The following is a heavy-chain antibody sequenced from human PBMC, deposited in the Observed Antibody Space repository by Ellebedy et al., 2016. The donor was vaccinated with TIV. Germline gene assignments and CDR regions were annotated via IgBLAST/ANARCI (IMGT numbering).Heavy chain of an antibody. D-gene: IGHD6-19*01. V-gene: IGHV1-69*08. CDR1: RGTFNSDT. J-gene: IGHJ5*02. CDR3: ARVTQWQGFDP. CDR2: IIPLLGTP. Sequence: SVKVSXKASRGTFNSDTISWVRQAPGQGLEWMGRIIPLLGTPDYAQKFQGRVTIKADKSTSTVYMELRGLKSEDTAVYYCARVTQWQGFDPWGQGTLVIVSS.